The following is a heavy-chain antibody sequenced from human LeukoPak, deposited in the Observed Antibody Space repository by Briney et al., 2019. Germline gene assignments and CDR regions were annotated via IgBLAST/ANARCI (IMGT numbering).Heavy chain of an antibody. Sequence: GGSLRLSCAASGSTFSSYAMSWVRQAPGKGLEWVSAMSGSGGSTYYADSVKGRFTISRDNSKNTLYLQMNSLRAEDTALYHCAKDAEVGGYSGYNWFDPWGQGTLVTVSS. CDR3: AKDAEVGGYSGYNWFDP. V-gene: IGHV3-23*01. CDR1: GSTFSSYA. D-gene: IGHD5-12*01. J-gene: IGHJ5*02. CDR2: MSGSGGST.